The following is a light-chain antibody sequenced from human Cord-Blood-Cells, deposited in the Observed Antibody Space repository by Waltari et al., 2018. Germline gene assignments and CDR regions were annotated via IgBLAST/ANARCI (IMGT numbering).Light chain of an antibody. J-gene: IGLJ2*01. CDR1: RRAVGRYNY. CDR3: SSYAGSNTYVV. V-gene: IGLV2-8*01. Sequence: QSALTQPPSASGSPGPSVTISCTGTRRAVGRYNYASWYQKHPGKAPKLMIYEVRQRPSGVPDRFSGSKSGNTASLTVSGLQAEDEADYYCSSYAGSNTYVVFGGGTKLTVL. CDR2: EVR.